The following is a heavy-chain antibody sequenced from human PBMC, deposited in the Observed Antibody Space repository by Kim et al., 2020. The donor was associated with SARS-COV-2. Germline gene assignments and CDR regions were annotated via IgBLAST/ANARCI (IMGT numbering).Heavy chain of an antibody. CDR3: ARQFKWVAGYSFGY. D-gene: IGHD1-26*01. J-gene: IGHJ4*02. V-gene: IGHV4-39*01. Sequence: NPSLKIGDTISVATSKNQFSLKLSSVTAADTAVYYCARQFKWVAGYSFGYWGQGTLVTVSS.